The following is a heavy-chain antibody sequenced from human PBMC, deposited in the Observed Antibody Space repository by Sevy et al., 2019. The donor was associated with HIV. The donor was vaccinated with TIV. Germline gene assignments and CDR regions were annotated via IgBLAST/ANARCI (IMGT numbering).Heavy chain of an antibody. CDR3: SSDRIIVLVVTDGKDV. V-gene: IGHV3-15*01. D-gene: IGHD2-8*02. J-gene: IGHJ6*02. CDR2: IKSKPDGGTT. CDR1: GFTFSYAW. Sequence: GGSLRLSCAASGFTFSYAWMTWVRQAPGKGLEWVGRIKSKPDGGTTEYAAPVKGRLTISRDDSKNTLYLQMNSLKTEDTAVYYCSSDRIIVLVVTDGKDVWGQGTTVTVSS.